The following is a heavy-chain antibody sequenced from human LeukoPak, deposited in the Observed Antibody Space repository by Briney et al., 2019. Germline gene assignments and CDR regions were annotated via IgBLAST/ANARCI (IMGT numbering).Heavy chain of an antibody. CDR3: ARDDSSSSDFDY. J-gene: IGHJ4*02. V-gene: IGHV3-30*02. Sequence: GGSLRLSCAASGFTFSSYGMHWVRQAPGKGLEWVAFIRYDGSNKYYTDSVKGRFTISRDNSKNTLYLQMNSLRAEDTAVYYCARDDSSSSDFDYWGQGTLVTVSS. CDR1: GFTFSSYG. CDR2: IRYDGSNK. D-gene: IGHD6-6*01.